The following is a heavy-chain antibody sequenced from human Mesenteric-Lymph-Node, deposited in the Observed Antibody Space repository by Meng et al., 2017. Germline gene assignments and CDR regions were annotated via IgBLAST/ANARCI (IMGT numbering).Heavy chain of an antibody. Sequence: QVQLVQSGADVKKPGASVKVSCKASGYTFTAYYIHWVRQAPGQGLEWMGRIKPNSGGTNFAQKFQGRVIMTRDTSISTAYMELSSLGFDDTAVYYCAKALGWGSSPDYWGHGILVTVSS. CDR2: IKPNSGGT. J-gene: IGHJ4*01. CDR3: AKALGWGSSPDY. D-gene: IGHD2-21*01. CDR1: GYTFTAYY. V-gene: IGHV1-2*06.